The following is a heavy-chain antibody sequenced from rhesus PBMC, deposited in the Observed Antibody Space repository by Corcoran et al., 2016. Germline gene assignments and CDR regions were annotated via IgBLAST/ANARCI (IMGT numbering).Heavy chain of an antibody. J-gene: IGHJ4*01. D-gene: IGHD2-15*01. CDR2: IGVSIANT. Sequence: QVQLQESGPGPVKPSETLSLTCAVSGGYISGYYWNWHRHAQGKGVEGMGYIGVSIANTLYHPSLMSLLTISTDPSKNQFSLKLTSVTAADTAVYYCVRNPAVGCGSTYCPYYFDYWGQGVRVTVSS. CDR1: GGYISGYY. CDR3: VRNPAVGCGSTYCPYYFDY. V-gene: IGHV4-165*02.